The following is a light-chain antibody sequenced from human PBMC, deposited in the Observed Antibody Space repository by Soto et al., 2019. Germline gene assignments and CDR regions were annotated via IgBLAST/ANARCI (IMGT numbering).Light chain of an antibody. CDR3: QQRATLT. J-gene: IGKJ4*01. CDR2: DAS. V-gene: IGKV3-11*01. CDR1: QSVNTY. Sequence: EVVLTQSPATLSLSPGDRATLSCRASQSVNTYLAWYQQKPGQAPRLLIYDASNRATGVPARFSGSGSGTDFTLTISSLEPEDFAVYFCQQRATLTFGGGTKVEIK.